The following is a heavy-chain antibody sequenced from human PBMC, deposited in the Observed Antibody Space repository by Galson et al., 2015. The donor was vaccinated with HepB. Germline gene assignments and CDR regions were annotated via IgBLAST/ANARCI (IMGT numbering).Heavy chain of an antibody. Sequence: ATLSLTCAVYGGSFSGYYWSWIRHPPGEGLDWIGEINHSGKNNTNPSLKSRVTISVDTSKNQFSLKLSSVTAADTAVYYGAGPYSGYDYNLDYWGQGTLVTVSS. CDR3: AGPYSGYDYNLDY. J-gene: IGHJ4*02. V-gene: IGHV4-34*01. CDR1: GGSFSGYY. D-gene: IGHD5-12*01. CDR2: INHSGKN.